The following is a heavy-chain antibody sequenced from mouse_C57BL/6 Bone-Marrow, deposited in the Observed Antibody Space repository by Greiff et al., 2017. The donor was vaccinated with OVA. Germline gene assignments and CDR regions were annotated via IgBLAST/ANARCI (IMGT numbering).Heavy chain of an antibody. J-gene: IGHJ2*01. CDR3: ARMASLYYFDY. CDR1: GFSLTSYG. Sequence: VMLVESGPGLVQPSQSLSITCTVSGFSLTSYGVHWVRQSPGKGLEWLGVIWSGGSTDYNAAFITRLSISKDNSKSKVFFKMNSLQADDTAIYYCARMASLYYFDYWGQGTTLTVSS. D-gene: IGHD6-1*01. V-gene: IGHV2-2*01. CDR2: IWSGGST.